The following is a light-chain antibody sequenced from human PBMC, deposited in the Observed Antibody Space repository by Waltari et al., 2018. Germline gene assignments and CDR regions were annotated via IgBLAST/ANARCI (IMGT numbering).Light chain of an antibody. J-gene: IGKJ3*01. CDR1: QSILYNSNNKNY. V-gene: IGKV4-1*01. CDR2: WAS. CDR3: QQYYNTPSFT. Sequence: DIVMTQSPDSLAVSLGERATINCKSSQSILYNSNNKNYLAWYQQKPGQPPKLLIYWASTRESVVPDRFSGSGSGTDFTLTISSLQAEDVAVYYCQQYYNTPSFTFGPGTKVEIK.